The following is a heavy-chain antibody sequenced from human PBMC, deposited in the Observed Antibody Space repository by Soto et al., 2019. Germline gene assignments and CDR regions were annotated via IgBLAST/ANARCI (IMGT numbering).Heavy chain of an antibody. J-gene: IGHJ6*02. V-gene: IGHV3-30-3*01. Sequence: QVQLVESGGGVVQPGRSLRLSCAASGFTFSSYAMHWVRQAPGKGLEWVAVISYDGSNKYYADSVKGRFTISRDNSKHTLYLQMNSLRAEDTAVYYCARTERLYSYYGMDVWGQGTTVTVSS. CDR3: ARTERLYSYYGMDV. CDR2: ISYDGSNK. CDR1: GFTFSSYA. D-gene: IGHD6-25*01.